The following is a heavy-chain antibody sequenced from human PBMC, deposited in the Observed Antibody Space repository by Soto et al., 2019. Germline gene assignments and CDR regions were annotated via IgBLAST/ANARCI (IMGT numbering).Heavy chain of an antibody. CDR1: GFTFSNYG. CDR3: ARATYDYGDGDLDY. J-gene: IGHJ4*02. V-gene: IGHV3-33*01. Sequence: GGSLRLSCAASGFTFSNYGMHWVRQAPGKGLEWVAVIWYDGSNKYYADSVKGRFTISRDNSKNTLFLQMNSLRAEDTAVYYCARATYDYGDGDLDYWGQGTLVTVSS. CDR2: IWYDGSNK. D-gene: IGHD4-17*01.